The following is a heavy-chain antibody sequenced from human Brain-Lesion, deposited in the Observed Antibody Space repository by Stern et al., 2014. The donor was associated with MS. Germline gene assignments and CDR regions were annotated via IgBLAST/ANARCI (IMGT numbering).Heavy chain of an antibody. Sequence: VQLVEPGGTLVKPGGSLRLSCAASGFIFSDYYMNWIRQAPGQGLEWVSYISTTASTISYADSVKGRFTISRENTKNSLFLQMSSLRADDTAVYYCAISSSRYYFDSWGLGTLVTVSS. CDR2: ISTTASTI. V-gene: IGHV3-11*01. J-gene: IGHJ4*02. CDR1: GFIFSDYY. D-gene: IGHD2-2*01. CDR3: AISSSRYYFDS.